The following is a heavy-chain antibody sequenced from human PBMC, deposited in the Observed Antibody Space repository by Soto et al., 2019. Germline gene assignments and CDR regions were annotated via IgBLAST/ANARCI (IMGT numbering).Heavy chain of an antibody. J-gene: IGHJ6*02. V-gene: IGHV4-30-4*01. D-gene: IGHD3-9*01. Sequence: PSEPLSLTSTVSGDSISRGNYYWSWIRQPPGKGLEWIGYITNSGSTYYNPSLKSRVTISVDTSENQFSLKLSSVTAADTAMYYCAREGYYDCLTGYYSPYGMDCWGQGTTVTVSS. CDR1: GDSISRGNYY. CDR3: AREGYYDCLTGYYSPYGMDC. CDR2: ITNSGST.